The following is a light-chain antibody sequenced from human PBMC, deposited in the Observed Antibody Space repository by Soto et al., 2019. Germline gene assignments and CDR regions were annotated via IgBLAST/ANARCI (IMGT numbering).Light chain of an antibody. CDR3: GTWDSSLSVGV. Sequence: QSVLTQPPSVSAAPGQKVTISCSGSSSGIGNNYVSWYQQFPGTAPKIIIYDNTERPSGIPDRFSGSKSGTSATLGITGLQTGDEADYYCGTWDSSLSVGVFGGGTKLTVL. V-gene: IGLV1-51*01. CDR1: SSGIGNNY. CDR2: DNT. J-gene: IGLJ3*02.